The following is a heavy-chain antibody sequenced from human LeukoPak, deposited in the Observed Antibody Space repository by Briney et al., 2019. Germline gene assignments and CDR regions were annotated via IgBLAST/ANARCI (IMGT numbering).Heavy chain of an antibody. CDR3: AREIVDVGFDY. Sequence: GGSLRLSCAASVFTFSSYSMNWVRQAPGKGLEWVSSISSSSSYIYYADSVKGRFTISRDNAKNSLYLQMNSLRAEDTAVYYCAREIVDVGFDYCGQGTLVTVSS. J-gene: IGHJ4*02. V-gene: IGHV3-21*01. CDR1: VFTFSSYS. CDR2: ISSSSSYI. D-gene: IGHD3-16*01.